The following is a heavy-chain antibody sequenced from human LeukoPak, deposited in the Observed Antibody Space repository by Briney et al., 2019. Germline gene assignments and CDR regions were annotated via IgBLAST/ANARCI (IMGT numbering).Heavy chain of an antibody. CDR1: GGSISSYY. D-gene: IGHD3-22*01. CDR3: AREAVNYYDSSGYYFFDY. V-gene: IGHV4-4*07. J-gene: IGHJ4*02. Sequence: SETLSLTCTASGGSISSYYWSWIRQPAGKGLEWIGRTYTSGSTNYNPSLKSRVTMSVDTSKNQFSLKLSSVTAADTAVYYCAREAVNYYDSSGYYFFDYWGQGTLVTVSS. CDR2: TYTSGST.